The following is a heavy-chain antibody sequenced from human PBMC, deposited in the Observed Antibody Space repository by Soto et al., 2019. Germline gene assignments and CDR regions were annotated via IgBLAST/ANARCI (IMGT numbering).Heavy chain of an antibody. D-gene: IGHD2-21*01. V-gene: IGHV1-2*02. J-gene: IGHJ4*02. CDR1: GYTFTGYY. Sequence: QVQLVQSGADVRKPGASVKVSCKASGYTFTGYYIHWVRQAPGQGLEWMGWINPDSGGANYVQKFQGRVTMTRDTSINIAYMELSRLTSDDTAVYYCARDLRALFDYFDSWGQGTLVTVSS. CDR3: ARDLRALFDYFDS. CDR2: INPDSGGA.